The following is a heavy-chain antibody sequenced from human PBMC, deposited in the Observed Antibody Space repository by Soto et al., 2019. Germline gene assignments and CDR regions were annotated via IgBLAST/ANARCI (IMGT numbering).Heavy chain of an antibody. CDR1: GFSFSDYY. D-gene: IGHD3-16*01. Sequence: PGGSLRLSCAASGFSFSDYYMSWVRQVPGKALEWISYISISGSTIYYADSVRGRFTISRDNPRSSLFLEMNSLRAEDTAMYYCARDVRYFDYTWASQSMDYWGQGTLVTVSS. CDR2: ISISGSTI. CDR3: ARDVRYFDYTWASQSMDY. J-gene: IGHJ4*02. V-gene: IGHV3-11*01.